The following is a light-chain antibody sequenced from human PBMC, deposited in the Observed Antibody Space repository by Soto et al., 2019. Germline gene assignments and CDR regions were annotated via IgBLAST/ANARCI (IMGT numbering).Light chain of an antibody. Sequence: QSVLTQPASVSGSPGQSITISCTGTSGDIGSYNRVSWYQQHPGKAPKLIIYEVTDRPSGVSNRFSGSKSGNTASLTISGLKVEDEADYYCCSSGGSPTYVFGTGTKVTVL. CDR3: CSSGGSPTYV. J-gene: IGLJ1*01. CDR2: EVT. CDR1: SGDIGSYNR. V-gene: IGLV2-23*02.